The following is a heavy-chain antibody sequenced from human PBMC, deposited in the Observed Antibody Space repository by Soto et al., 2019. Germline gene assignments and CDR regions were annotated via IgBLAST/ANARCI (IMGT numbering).Heavy chain of an antibody. Sequence: PSESLYRTWTVSGASVINDYWNWIRQTTGKGLVWIGFVYDSGSTSYNSSLKSRLTILVDTSKNQFSLKLSSVTAADTAVYYCVRQVGATGSYSYAVWGQGTMVT. J-gene: IGHJ3*01. D-gene: IGHD1-26*01. CDR2: VYDSGST. CDR1: GASVINDY. V-gene: IGHV4-59*02. CDR3: VRQVGATGSYSYAV.